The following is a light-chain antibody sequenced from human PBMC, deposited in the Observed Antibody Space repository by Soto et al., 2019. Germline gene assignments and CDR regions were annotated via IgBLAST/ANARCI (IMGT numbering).Light chain of an antibody. CDR2: APS. CDR1: QSVSNYY. Sequence: EIVLTQSPGTLSLSPGERATLSCRASQSVSNYYLAWYQQKPGQAPRLLLYAPSSRAADIPDRFSGSGSGTDISLTITRLEPGDFEVEYCPHYVSSPFTFGLGTNVDI. J-gene: IGKJ3*01. V-gene: IGKV3-20*01. CDR3: PHYVSSPFT.